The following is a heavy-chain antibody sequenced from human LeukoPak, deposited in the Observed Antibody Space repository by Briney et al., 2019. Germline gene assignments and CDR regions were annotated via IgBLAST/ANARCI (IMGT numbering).Heavy chain of an antibody. CDR2: IYTSGST. CDR1: GGSISSGSYY. Sequence: KPSQTLSLTCTVSGGSISSGSYYWSWIRQPAGKGLEWIGRIYTSGSTNYNPSLKSRVTISVDTSKNQFSLKLSSVTAADTAVYYCARDGYSSFADPLDAFDIWGQGTMVTVSS. D-gene: IGHD6-13*01. CDR3: ARDGYSSFADPLDAFDI. V-gene: IGHV4-61*02. J-gene: IGHJ3*02.